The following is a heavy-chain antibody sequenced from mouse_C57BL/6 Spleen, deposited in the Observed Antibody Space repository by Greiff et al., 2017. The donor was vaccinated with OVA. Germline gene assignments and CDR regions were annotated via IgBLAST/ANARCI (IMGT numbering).Heavy chain of an antibody. J-gene: IGHJ2*01. D-gene: IGHD2-14*01. Sequence: QVQLKQSGPELVKPGASVKISCKASGYAFSSSWMNWVKQRPGKGLDWIGRIYPGDGDTNYNGKFKGKATLTADKSSSTAYMQLSSLTSEDSAVYFCARGYPFDYWGKGTTLTVSS. CDR2: IYPGDGDT. CDR1: GYAFSSSW. CDR3: ARGYPFDY. V-gene: IGHV1-82*01.